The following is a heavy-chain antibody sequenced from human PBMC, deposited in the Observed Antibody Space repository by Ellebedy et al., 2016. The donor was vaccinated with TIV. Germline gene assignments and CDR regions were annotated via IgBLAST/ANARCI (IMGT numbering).Heavy chain of an antibody. D-gene: IGHD3-9*01. Sequence: ASVKVSXKASGYTFTNYAMHWVRQAPGQRLEWMGWINAGNGNTKDSQKFQGRLSISRDTSANTVYLELSSLRSEDTAVYYCARGGRYFDWPGGEDFDYWGQGTLVTVSS. CDR3: ARGGRYFDWPGGEDFDY. J-gene: IGHJ4*02. CDR1: GYTFTNYA. CDR2: INAGNGNT. V-gene: IGHV1-3*01.